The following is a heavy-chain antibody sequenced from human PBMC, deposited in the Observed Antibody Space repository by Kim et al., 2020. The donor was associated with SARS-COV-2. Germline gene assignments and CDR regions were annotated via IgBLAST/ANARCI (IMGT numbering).Heavy chain of an antibody. CDR2: IYTSGST. CDR1: GGSISSGSYY. CDR3: ARDQELERRGPSYYYYGMDV. D-gene: IGHD1-1*01. V-gene: IGHV4-61*02. Sequence: SETLSLTCTVSGGSISSGSYYWSWIRQPAGKGLEWIGRIYTSGSTNYNPSLKSRVTISVDTSKNQFSLKLSSVTAADTAVYYCARDQELERRGPSYYYYGMDVWGQGTTVTVSS. J-gene: IGHJ6*02.